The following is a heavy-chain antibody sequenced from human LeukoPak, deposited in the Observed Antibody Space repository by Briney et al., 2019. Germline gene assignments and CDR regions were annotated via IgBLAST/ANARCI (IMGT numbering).Heavy chain of an antibody. CDR1: GGSIGSYY. D-gene: IGHD5-18*01. CDR2: IYYSGST. CDR3: ARGLRGYSYGY. Sequence: SETLSLTCTVSGGSIGSYYWSWTRQPPGKGLEWIGYIYYSGSTNYNPSLKSRVTISVDTSKNQFSLKLSSVTAADTAVYYCARGLRGYSYGYWGQGTLVTVSS. J-gene: IGHJ4*02. V-gene: IGHV4-59*01.